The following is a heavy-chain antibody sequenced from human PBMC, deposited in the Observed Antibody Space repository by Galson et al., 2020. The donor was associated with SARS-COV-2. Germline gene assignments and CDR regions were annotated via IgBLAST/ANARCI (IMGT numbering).Heavy chain of an antibody. J-gene: IGHJ1*01. CDR1: GYFFTSNW. D-gene: IGHD4-17*01. V-gene: IGHV5-51*01. CDR2: IYPGDSDT. CDR3: ARQINYGGNPIEYFQH. Sequence: GESLKISCKGSGYFFTSNWIGWVRQVPGKGLEWMGIIYPGDSDTRYSPSFQGQVTISADKSISTAYLQWSSLKASDTAMYYCARQINYGGNPIEYFQHWGQGTLVTVSS.